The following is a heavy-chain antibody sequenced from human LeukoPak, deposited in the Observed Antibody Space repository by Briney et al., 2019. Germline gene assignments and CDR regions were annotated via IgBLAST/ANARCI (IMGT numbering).Heavy chain of an antibody. J-gene: IGHJ6*03. V-gene: IGHV5-51*04. D-gene: IGHD2-8*01. Sequence: PGESLKISCKGSGYTFSSYWIGWVRQMPGKGLEWMGIIYPDDSDTRYSPSFQGQVTISADKPINTAYLQWSSLKASDTAMYYCARLAYCSNDVCYSNYYYSMDVWGKGTTVTVSS. CDR1: GYTFSSYW. CDR2: IYPDDSDT. CDR3: ARLAYCSNDVCYSNYYYSMDV.